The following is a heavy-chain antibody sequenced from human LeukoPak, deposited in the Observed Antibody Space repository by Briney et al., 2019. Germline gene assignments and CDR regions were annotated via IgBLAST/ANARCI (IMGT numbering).Heavy chain of an antibody. Sequence: GGSLRLSCTASGFTFGDYTMSWVRQAPGKGPEWVGFIRVKAYGGTTEYAASVKGRFTISRDDFKSIAYLQMNSLKTEDTAVYYCTTDYNSRNHLDAFDIWGRGTLVTVSS. CDR1: GFTFGDYT. D-gene: IGHD1-14*01. V-gene: IGHV3-49*04. J-gene: IGHJ3*02. CDR3: TTDYNSRNHLDAFDI. CDR2: IRVKAYGGTT.